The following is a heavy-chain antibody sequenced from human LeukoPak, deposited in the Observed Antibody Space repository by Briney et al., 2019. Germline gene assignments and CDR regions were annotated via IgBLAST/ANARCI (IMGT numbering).Heavy chain of an antibody. CDR1: GFTFSTYT. D-gene: IGHD4-17*01. Sequence: PGGSLTLSCVASGFTFSTYTMNWVRQAPGKGLEWVSGSIGSGGSALYADSVKGRFSISRDTSKNTLFLHMNNLRAGDTAVYYCAKDRLPDGLWPLAYWGQGTLVTVSS. V-gene: IGHV3-23*01. CDR3: AKDRLPDGLWPLAY. J-gene: IGHJ4*02. CDR2: SIGSGGSA.